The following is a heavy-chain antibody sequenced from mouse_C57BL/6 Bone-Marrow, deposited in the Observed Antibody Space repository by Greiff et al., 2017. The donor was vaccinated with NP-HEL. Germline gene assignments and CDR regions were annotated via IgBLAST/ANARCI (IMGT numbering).Heavy chain of an antibody. J-gene: IGHJ2*01. CDR2: IYPGDGDT. CDR3: ARGITTVVAPFDY. V-gene: IGHV1-80*01. Sequence: QVQLQQSGAELVKPGASVKISCKASGYAFSSYWMNWVKQRPGKGLEWIGQIYPGDGDTNYNGKFKGKATLTADKSSSTAYMQLSSLTSEDSAVYFCARGITTVVAPFDYWGHGTTLTVSS. D-gene: IGHD1-1*01. CDR1: GYAFSSYW.